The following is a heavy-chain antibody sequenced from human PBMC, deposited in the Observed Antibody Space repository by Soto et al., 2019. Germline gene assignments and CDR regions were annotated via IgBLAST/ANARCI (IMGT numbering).Heavy chain of an antibody. CDR1: GGSISSSGYY. J-gene: IGHJ5*02. D-gene: IGHD3-9*01. CDR3: ARAFPYYDILTGYPRGPFDP. Sequence: SETLSLTCTVSGGSISSSGYYWGWIRQPPGKGLEWIGNIYYSGSTNYNPSLKSRVTISVDTSKNQFSLKLSSVTAADTAVYYCARAFPYYDILTGYPRGPFDPWGQGTLVTVSS. CDR2: IYYSGST. V-gene: IGHV4-39*01.